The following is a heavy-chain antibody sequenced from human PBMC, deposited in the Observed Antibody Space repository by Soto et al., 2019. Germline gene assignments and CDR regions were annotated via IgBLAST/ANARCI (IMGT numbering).Heavy chain of an antibody. Sequence: LRLSCAASGFTFSNSAMTWVRQAPGKGLEWVSIIDSSGGSTYYADSVKGRFTISRDNSKNTLYLQMNSLRVEDTAAYYCAKDRVNWNNGAFDIWGQGAVVTVS. CDR2: IDSSGGST. CDR1: GFTFSNSA. V-gene: IGHV3-23*01. CDR3: AKDRVNWNNGAFDI. D-gene: IGHD1-20*01. J-gene: IGHJ3*02.